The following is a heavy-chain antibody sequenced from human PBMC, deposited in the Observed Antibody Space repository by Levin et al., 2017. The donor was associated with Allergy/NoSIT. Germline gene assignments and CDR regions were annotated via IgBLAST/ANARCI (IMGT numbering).Heavy chain of an antibody. Sequence: GGSLRLSCAASGFTFSTYGMHWVHQAPGKGLEWVAVISFDGDNKYYGDSVKGRFTISRDNSKNTLYLQMNSLRVEDTAVYYCAKDSSTSWSIEGFLFGGQGTLVTVSS. J-gene: IGHJ4*02. V-gene: IGHV3-30*18. CDR1: GFTFSTYG. CDR3: AKDSSTSWSIEGFLF. D-gene: IGHD2-2*01. CDR2: ISFDGDNK.